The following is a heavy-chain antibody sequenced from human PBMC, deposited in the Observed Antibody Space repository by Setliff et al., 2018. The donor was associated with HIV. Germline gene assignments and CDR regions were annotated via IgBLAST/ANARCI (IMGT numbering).Heavy chain of an antibody. V-gene: IGHV4-61*09. D-gene: IGHD6-6*01. J-gene: IGHJ6*02. Sequence: PSETLSLTCTVSGGSISSGSYYWSWIRQPAGKGLEWIGHIYTSGRTTYSPSLKSRVTISVDTSKNQFSLKLRSVTAADTALFYCARVGYSNSSYGMDVWGQGTTVTVSS. CDR2: IYTSGRT. CDR3: ARVGYSNSSYGMDV. CDR1: GGSISSGSYY.